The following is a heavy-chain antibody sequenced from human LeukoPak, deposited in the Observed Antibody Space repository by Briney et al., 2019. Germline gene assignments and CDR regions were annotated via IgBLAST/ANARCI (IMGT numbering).Heavy chain of an antibody. CDR2: IYHSGST. V-gene: IGHV4-34*01. Sequence: SETLSLTCAVYGGSFSGYYWSWIRQPPGKGLEWIGSIYHSGSTYYNPSLKSRVTISVDTSKNQFSLKLSSVTAADTAVYYCARDIPAGIAVAGDAFDIWGQGTMVTVSS. CDR1: GGSFSGYY. J-gene: IGHJ3*02. CDR3: ARDIPAGIAVAGDAFDI. D-gene: IGHD6-19*01.